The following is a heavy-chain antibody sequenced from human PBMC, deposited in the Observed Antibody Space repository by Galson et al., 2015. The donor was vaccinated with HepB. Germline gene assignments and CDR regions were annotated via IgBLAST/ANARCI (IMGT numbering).Heavy chain of an antibody. CDR3: ASSGAYSSSWPRNYYYGMDV. V-gene: IGHV3-11*06. D-gene: IGHD6-13*01. CDR2: ISSSSSYT. CDR1: GFTFSDYY. Sequence: SLRLSCAASGFTFSDYYMSWIRQAPGKGLEWVSYISSSSSYTNYADSVKGRFTISRDNAKNSLYLQMNSLRAEDTAVYYCASSGAYSSSWPRNYYYGMDVWGQGTTVTVSS. J-gene: IGHJ6*02.